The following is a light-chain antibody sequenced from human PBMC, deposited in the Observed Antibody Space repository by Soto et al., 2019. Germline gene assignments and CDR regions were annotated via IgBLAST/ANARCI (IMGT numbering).Light chain of an antibody. CDR3: QSYDSSLSAFYV. CDR2: GNS. J-gene: IGLJ1*01. V-gene: IGLV1-40*01. CDR1: SSNIGAGYD. Sequence: QSVRTQPPSVSGAPGQQVTISCTGSSSNIGAGYDVHWYQQPPGTAPKLLIYGNSNRPSGVPDRFSGSKSGTSASLAITGLQAEDEADYYCQSYDSSLSAFYVFGTGTKVTVL.